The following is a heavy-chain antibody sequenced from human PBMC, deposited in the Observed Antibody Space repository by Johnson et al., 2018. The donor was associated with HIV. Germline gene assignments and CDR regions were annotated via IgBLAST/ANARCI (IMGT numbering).Heavy chain of an antibody. CDR2: IPGRGDKT. V-gene: IGHV3-23*04. Sequence: MLLVESGGGLVQPGGSLRLSCAASGFTFSSYVMTWVRQAPGKGLEWVSTIPGRGDKTWYADSVKGRFTISRDNSNNTVFLQMNSLRAEATALYYCAKGGGSSWSDAFDIWGQGTMVTVSS. D-gene: IGHD6-13*01. CDR3: AKGGGSSWSDAFDI. CDR1: GFTFSSYV. J-gene: IGHJ3*02.